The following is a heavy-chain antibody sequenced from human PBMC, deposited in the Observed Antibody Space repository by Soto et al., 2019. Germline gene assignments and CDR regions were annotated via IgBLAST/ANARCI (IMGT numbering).Heavy chain of an antibody. CDR3: AKDRATTYYYGSGSADY. CDR2: ISYDGSNK. V-gene: IGHV3-30*18. CDR1: GFTFSSYG. D-gene: IGHD3-10*01. Sequence: QVQLVESGGGVVQPGRSLRLSCAASGFTFSSYGMHWVRQAPGKGLEWVAVISYDGSNKYYADSVKGRFTISRDNSKNTPYLQMNSLRAEDTAVYYCAKDRATTYYYGSGSADYWGQGTLVTVSS. J-gene: IGHJ4*02.